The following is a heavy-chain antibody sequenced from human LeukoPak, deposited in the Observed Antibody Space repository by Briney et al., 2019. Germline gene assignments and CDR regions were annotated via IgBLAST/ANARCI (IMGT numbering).Heavy chain of an antibody. D-gene: IGHD5-12*01. Sequence: GGSLRLSCAASGLTVRICYMSGVRQAPGKGRVCVSVIYSGGGTKYADSVEGRVTISRHNSMNTLFLQMNSVRAEDTAIYYRARGLYGGYDFLFDYWCEGTLVTVSS. CDR2: IYSGGGT. V-gene: IGHV3-53*04. CDR1: GLTVRICY. J-gene: IGHJ4*02. CDR3: ARGLYGGYDFLFDY.